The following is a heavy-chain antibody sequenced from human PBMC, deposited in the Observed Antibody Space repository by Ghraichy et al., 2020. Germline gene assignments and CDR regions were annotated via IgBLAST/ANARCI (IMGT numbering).Heavy chain of an antibody. CDR2: ISAYNGNT. D-gene: IGHD3-22*01. CDR1: GYTFTSYG. Sequence: ASVKVSCKASGYTFTSYGISWVRQAPGQGLEWMGWISAYNGNTNYAQKLQGRVTMTTDTSTSTAYMELRSLRSDDTAVYYCARDKGADYYDSSGFIRWGQGTLVTVSS. J-gene: IGHJ4*02. V-gene: IGHV1-18*01. CDR3: ARDKGADYYDSSGFIR.